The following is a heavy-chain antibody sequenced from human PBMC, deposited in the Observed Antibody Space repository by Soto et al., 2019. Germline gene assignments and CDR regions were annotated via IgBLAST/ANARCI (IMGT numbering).Heavy chain of an antibody. V-gene: IGHV3-48*02. D-gene: IGHD3-22*01. CDR2: ITSSSSTI. Sequence: GVSLRLSCAASGFTLSSYSMNWVRQAPGRGLEWVSYITSSSSTIHYADSVKGRFTISRDNAKNSLYLQMNSLRDEDTAVYYCARGNYYDSSGYLHFDYWGQGTLVTVSS. J-gene: IGHJ4*02. CDR3: ARGNYYDSSGYLHFDY. CDR1: GFTLSSYS.